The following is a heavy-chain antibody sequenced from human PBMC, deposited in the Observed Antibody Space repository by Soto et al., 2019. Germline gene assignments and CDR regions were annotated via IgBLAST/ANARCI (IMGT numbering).Heavy chain of an antibody. Sequence: ASVKVSCKASGFTFTSFYMHWVRQAPGQGPEWMGIMHPYGGSTGYAQKFQGRVTLTRDTSTRTDYMELSSLRSDDTAVYYCAVLYYYDSGDYYSNYQYYGMDVWGQGTTVTGLL. CDR3: AVLYYYDSGDYYSNYQYYGMDV. V-gene: IGHV1-46*01. J-gene: IGHJ6*02. CDR1: GFTFTSFY. D-gene: IGHD3-22*01. CDR2: MHPYGGST.